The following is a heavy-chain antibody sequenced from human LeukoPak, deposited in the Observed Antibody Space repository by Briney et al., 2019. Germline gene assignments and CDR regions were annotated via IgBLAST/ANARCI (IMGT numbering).Heavy chain of an antibody. Sequence: GGSLRLSCAASGFTFSRYWMSWVRQAPGKGLEWVANIKQDGSEKNYVDSVKGRFTISRDDAKSSLFLQMNSLRAEEKAVYYCARGPSSSGWSLVYWGQGNLVTVSS. CDR2: IKQDGSEK. D-gene: IGHD6-19*01. CDR1: GFTFSRYW. V-gene: IGHV3-7*01. CDR3: ARGPSSSGWSLVY. J-gene: IGHJ4*02.